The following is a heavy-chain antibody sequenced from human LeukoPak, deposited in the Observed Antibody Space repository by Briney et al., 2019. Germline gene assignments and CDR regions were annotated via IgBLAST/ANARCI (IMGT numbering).Heavy chain of an antibody. CDR3: ARSDYGHFDN. V-gene: IGHV4-30-2*01. CDR2: IYHTGNT. CDR1: GGSLNSDSYS. D-gene: IGHD4-17*01. J-gene: IGHJ4*02. Sequence: SETLSLTCVVSGGSLNSDSYSWSWIRQPPGKGLEWIGYIYHTGNTYYNPSLKSRVTISVDRSKNQFSLKLSSVTAADTAVYYCARSDYGHFDNWGQGTLVTVSS.